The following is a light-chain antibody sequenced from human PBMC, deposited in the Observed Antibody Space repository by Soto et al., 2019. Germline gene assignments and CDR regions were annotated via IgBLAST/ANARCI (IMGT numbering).Light chain of an antibody. CDR3: QQSNSYPWT. CDR2: GAS. J-gene: IGKJ1*01. Sequence: DIQSTLSPSSLSTSVGDRFPITCLASQSISCYLNWYHEKPGKAPKLLIYGASSLESGVPSRFSGSGSGTEFTLTISSLQPDDFATFYCQQSNSYPWTFGQGTKV. V-gene: IGKV1-39*01. CDR1: QSISCY.